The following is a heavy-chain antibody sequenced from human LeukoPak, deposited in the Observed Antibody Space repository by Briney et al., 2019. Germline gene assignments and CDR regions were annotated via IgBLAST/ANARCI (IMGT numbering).Heavy chain of an antibody. J-gene: IGHJ4*02. V-gene: IGHV4-59*01. CDR1: GGSFSGYY. CDR3: ARYDYVIYYFDY. D-gene: IGHD4-17*01. CDR2: IYYSGST. Sequence: SETLSLTCAVYGGSFSGYYWSWIRQPPGKGLEWIGYIYYSGSTNYNPSLKSRVTISVDTSKNQFSLKLNSVTAADTAVYYCARYDYVIYYFDYWGQGTLVTVSS.